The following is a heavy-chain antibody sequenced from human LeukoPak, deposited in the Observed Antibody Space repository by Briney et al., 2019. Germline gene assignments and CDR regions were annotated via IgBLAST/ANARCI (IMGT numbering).Heavy chain of an antibody. CDR3: AKDKKSVEDY. Sequence: GGSLRLSCATSGFTFSSYAMSWVRQAPGKGLEWVSGISGSGDNTYYADSVKGRFTISRDNSKNTLYLQMNSLRAEDTAVYYCAKDKKSVEDYWGQGTLVTVSS. CDR2: ISGSGDNT. CDR1: GFTFSSYA. J-gene: IGHJ4*02. V-gene: IGHV3-23*01.